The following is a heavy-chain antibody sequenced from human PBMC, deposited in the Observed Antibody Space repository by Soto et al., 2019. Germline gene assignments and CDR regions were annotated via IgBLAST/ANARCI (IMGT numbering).Heavy chain of an antibody. CDR3: AREASQIQLRTHYYFDY. CDR1: GGSISSGDYY. V-gene: IGHV4-30-4*01. CDR2: IYYSGST. Sequence: QVQLQESGPGLVKPSQTPSLTCTVSGGSISSGDYYWSWIRQPPGKGLEWIGYIYYSGSTYYNPSLKSRVTISVDTSKNQFSLKLSSVTAADTAVYYCAREASQIQLRTHYYFDYWGQGTLVTVSS. J-gene: IGHJ4*02. D-gene: IGHD5-18*01.